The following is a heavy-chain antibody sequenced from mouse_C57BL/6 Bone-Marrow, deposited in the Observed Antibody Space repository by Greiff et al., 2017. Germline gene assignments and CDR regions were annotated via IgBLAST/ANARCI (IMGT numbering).Heavy chain of an antibody. V-gene: IGHV14-4*01. Sequence: EVQLHQSGAELVRPGASVKLSCTASGFNIKDDYMHWVKQRPEQGLEWIGWIDPENGDTEYASKFQGKATITADTSSNTAYLQLSSLTSEDTAVYYCTTFRQLRLGFAYWGQGTLVTVSA. CDR3: TTFRQLRLGFAY. CDR1: GFNIKDDY. J-gene: IGHJ3*01. D-gene: IGHD3-2*02. CDR2: IDPENGDT.